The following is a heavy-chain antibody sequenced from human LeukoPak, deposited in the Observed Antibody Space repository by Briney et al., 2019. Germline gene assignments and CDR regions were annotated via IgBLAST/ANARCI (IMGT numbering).Heavy chain of an antibody. D-gene: IGHD2-2*01. J-gene: IGHJ3*02. CDR2: ISSSSSYT. CDR1: GFTFSDYY. V-gene: IGHV3-11*05. Sequence: GGSLRLSCAAFGFTFSDYYMSWIRQAPGKGLEWVSYISSSSSYTNYADSVKGRFTISRDNAKNSLYLQMHSLRAEDTAVYYCARDSQLLHAFDIWGQGTMVTVSS. CDR3: ARDSQLLHAFDI.